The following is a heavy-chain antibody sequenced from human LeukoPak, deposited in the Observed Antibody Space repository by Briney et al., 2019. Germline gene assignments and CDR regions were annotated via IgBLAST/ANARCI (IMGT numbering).Heavy chain of an antibody. CDR2: IIPILGIA. V-gene: IGHV1-69*04. Sequence: ASVKVSCKASGGTFSSYAISWVRQAPGQGLEWMGRIIPILGIANYAQKFQGRVTITADKSTSTAYMELSSLRSEDTAVYYCARDPYGDYGTYYYYGMDVWGQGTTVTVSS. CDR1: GGTFSSYA. CDR3: ARDPYGDYGTYYYYGMDV. D-gene: IGHD4-17*01. J-gene: IGHJ6*02.